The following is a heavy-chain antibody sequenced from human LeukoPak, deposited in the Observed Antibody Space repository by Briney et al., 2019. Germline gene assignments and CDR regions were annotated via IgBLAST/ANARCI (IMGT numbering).Heavy chain of an antibody. Sequence: SETLSLTCAVSGGSISSGGYSWSWIRQPPGKGLEWIGYIYYSGTTYYNPSLKSRVTISVDTSKNQFSLKLNSVTAADTAVYYCARKAPYYYDGSGPLGTYYFDYWGQGTLVTVSS. D-gene: IGHD3-22*01. J-gene: IGHJ4*02. CDR3: ARKAPYYYDGSGPLGTYYFDY. CDR2: IYYSGTT. V-gene: IGHV4-30-4*07. CDR1: GGSISSGGYS.